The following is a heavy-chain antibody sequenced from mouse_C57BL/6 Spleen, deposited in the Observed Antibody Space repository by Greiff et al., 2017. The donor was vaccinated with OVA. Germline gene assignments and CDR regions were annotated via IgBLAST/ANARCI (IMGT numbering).Heavy chain of an antibody. CDR2: IYPGSGST. CDR3: ARRSNRSYYYAMDY. V-gene: IGHV1-55*01. J-gene: IGHJ4*01. CDR1: GYTFTSYW. D-gene: IGHD2-5*01. Sequence: QVQLQQPGAELVKPGASAKMSCKASGYTFTSYWITWVKQRPGQGLEWIGDIYPGSGSTNYNEKFKSKATLTVDTSSSTAYMQLSSLTSEDSAVYYCARRSNRSYYYAMDYWGQGTSVTVSS.